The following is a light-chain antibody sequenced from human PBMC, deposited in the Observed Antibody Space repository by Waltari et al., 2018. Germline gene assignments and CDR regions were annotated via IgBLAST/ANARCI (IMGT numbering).Light chain of an antibody. CDR3: HQYYLTPWT. CDR1: QSLLHHDGKTY. J-gene: IGKJ1*01. CDR2: EVS. V-gene: IGKV2-29*02. Sequence: DIVMTQTPLSLSVIPGQPASISCKSSQSLLHHDGKTYSYWYLQRPGQSPQLLIYEVSRRFSGVPDRFSGSGSGTDFTLTINGLQPEDAAVYFCHQYYLTPWTFGQGTKLEIK.